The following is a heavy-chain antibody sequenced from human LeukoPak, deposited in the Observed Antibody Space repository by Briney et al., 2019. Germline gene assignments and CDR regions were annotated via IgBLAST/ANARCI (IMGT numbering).Heavy chain of an antibody. D-gene: IGHD6-13*01. J-gene: IGHJ4*02. CDR2: ISGSGGST. Sequence: SAISGSGGSTHYADSVKGRFTISRENSKNTLYLQMNSLRAEDTAVYYCAKGGSWYYFDYWGQGTLVTVSS. V-gene: IGHV3-23*01. CDR3: AKGGSWYYFDY.